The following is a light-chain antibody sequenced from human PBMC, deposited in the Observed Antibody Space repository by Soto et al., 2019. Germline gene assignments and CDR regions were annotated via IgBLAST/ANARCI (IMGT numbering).Light chain of an antibody. Sequence: EIVLTQSPGTLSLSPGERATLFCRASQSIATSQLAWYQQKPGQAPRLLIGASTRATGLPDRFSGSGSGTDFTLTISRLEPEDFAFYYCHHYGSSFGGGTKVEIK. V-gene: IGKV3-20*01. J-gene: IGKJ4*01. CDR3: HHYGSS. CDR2: GAS. CDR1: QSIATSQ.